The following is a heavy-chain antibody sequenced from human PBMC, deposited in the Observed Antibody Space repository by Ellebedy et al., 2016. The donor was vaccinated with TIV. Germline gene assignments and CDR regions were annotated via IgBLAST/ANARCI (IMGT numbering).Heavy chain of an antibody. CDR1: GFTFSDFS. Sequence: GESLKISCAASGFTFSDFSMIWIRQAPGKGLEWVSYISSGGDPIYYADSVKGRFTISRDNAKNSLYLQMNSLRAEDAAVYYCARDVRFIDHQYNWLDPWGQGTLVTVSS. J-gene: IGHJ5*02. D-gene: IGHD1-26*01. CDR3: ARDVRFIDHQYNWLDP. CDR2: ISSGGDPI. V-gene: IGHV3-11*01.